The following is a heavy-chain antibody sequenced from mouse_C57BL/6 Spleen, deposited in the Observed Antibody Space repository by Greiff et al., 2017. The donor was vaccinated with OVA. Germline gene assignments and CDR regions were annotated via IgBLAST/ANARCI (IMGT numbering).Heavy chain of an antibody. Sequence: VQLQQPGAELVRPGSSVKLSCKASGYTFTSYWMHWVKQRPIQGLEWIGNIDPSDSATHYNQKFKDKATLTVDKSSSTAYMQLSSLTSEDSAVYYCARGDPLTTVVARGAMDYWGQGTSVTVSS. CDR1: GYTFTSYW. D-gene: IGHD1-1*01. V-gene: IGHV1-52*01. CDR3: ARGDPLTTVVARGAMDY. J-gene: IGHJ4*01. CDR2: IDPSDSAT.